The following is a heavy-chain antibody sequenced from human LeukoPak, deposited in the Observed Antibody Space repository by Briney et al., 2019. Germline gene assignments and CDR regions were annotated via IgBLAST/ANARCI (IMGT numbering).Heavy chain of an antibody. CDR1: GFTFSNYW. CDR3: ARWVVVTAFFDY. CDR2: INQDGSEI. D-gene: IGHD2-21*02. J-gene: IGHJ4*02. Sequence: PGGSLRLSCAASGFTFSNYWMSWVRQAPGKGLEWLANINQDGSEIYYVDSVKGRFTISRDNGKNSLYLQINSLRADDTAVYYCARWVVVTAFFDYWGQGTLVTVSS. V-gene: IGHV3-7*01.